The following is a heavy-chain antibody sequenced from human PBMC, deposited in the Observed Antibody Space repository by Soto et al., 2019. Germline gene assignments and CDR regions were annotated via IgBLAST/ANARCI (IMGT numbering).Heavy chain of an antibody. V-gene: IGHV1-8*01. CDR3: ARGPQYYDFWSGYGDV. CDR2: MNPNSGNT. D-gene: IGHD3-3*01. CDR1: GYTFTSYD. J-gene: IGHJ6*04. Sequence: ASVKVSCKASGYTFTSYDINWVRQATGQGLEWMGWMNPNSGNTGYAQKFQGRVTMTRNTSISTAYMELSSLRSEDTAVYYCARGPQYYDFWSGYGDVWGKGTTVTVSS.